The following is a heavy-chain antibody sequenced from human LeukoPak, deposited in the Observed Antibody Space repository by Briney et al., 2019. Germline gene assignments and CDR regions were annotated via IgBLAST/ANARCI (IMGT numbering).Heavy chain of an antibody. D-gene: IGHD3-10*01. CDR1: GFTFSSYW. CDR3: ARGGSGSYYPIDY. Sequence: GGSLRLSCAASGFTFSSYWMHWVRQAPGKGLVRVSRINSDGSSTSYADSVKGRFTISRDNAKNTLYLQMNSLRAEDTAVYYCARGGSGSYYPIDYWGQGTLVTVSS. V-gene: IGHV3-74*01. CDR2: INSDGSST. J-gene: IGHJ4*02.